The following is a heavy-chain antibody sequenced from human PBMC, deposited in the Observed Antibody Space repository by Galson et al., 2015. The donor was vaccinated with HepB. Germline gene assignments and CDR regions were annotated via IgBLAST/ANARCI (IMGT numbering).Heavy chain of an antibody. D-gene: IGHD4-17*01. CDR3: AKTYGDYIYYFDY. CDR2: ISGSGGST. V-gene: IGHV3-23*01. J-gene: IGHJ4*02. CDR1: GFTFSSYA. Sequence: SLRLSCAASGFTFSSYAMSWVRQAPGKGLEWVSGISGSGGSTYYADSVKGRFTISRDNSKNTLYLQINSLRVEDTAVYYCAKTYGDYIYYFDYWGQRTLVTVSS.